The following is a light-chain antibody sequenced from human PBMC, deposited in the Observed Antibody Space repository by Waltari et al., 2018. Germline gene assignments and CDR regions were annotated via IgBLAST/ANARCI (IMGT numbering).Light chain of an antibody. Sequence: EIVLTPSPGTLSSSPGERATLSCRASQTVTRNFLAWYQQKPGQAPRLLIYGASIRATGIPDRFSGSGSGTDFTLTISRLEPEDFAVYYCHQYDSSPRTFGQGTKVEIQ. CDR2: GAS. CDR3: HQYDSSPRT. V-gene: IGKV3-20*01. J-gene: IGKJ1*01. CDR1: QTVTRNF.